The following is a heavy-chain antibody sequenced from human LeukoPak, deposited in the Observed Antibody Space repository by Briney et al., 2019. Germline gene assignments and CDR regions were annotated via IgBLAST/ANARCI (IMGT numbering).Heavy chain of an antibody. V-gene: IGHV3-7*02. Sequence: GGSLRLSCAASGFTFSSYWMSWVRQTPGKGLEWVAHLNQDGRERYYVDSVKGRFTISRENAKNSLYLQMNSLRAEDTAVYYCAKCGSGSNFDYWGQGILVTVSS. J-gene: IGHJ4*02. CDR3: AKCGSGSNFDY. D-gene: IGHD3-10*01. CDR1: GFTFSSYW. CDR2: LNQDGRER.